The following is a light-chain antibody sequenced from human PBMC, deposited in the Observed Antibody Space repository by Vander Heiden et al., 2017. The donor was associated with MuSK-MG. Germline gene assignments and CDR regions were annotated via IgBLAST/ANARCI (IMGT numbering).Light chain of an antibody. CDR1: KLGEKF. J-gene: IGLJ2*01. V-gene: IGLV3-1*01. Sequence: SYELTQPPSVSVPPGQPASITCSGDKLGEKFACWYQQRPGQSPVLVIYQDTKRHSGIPERFSGSNSGNTATLTISGTQALDEADYYCQAWDNAAPVVFGGGTKLTVL. CDR3: QAWDNAAPVV. CDR2: QDT.